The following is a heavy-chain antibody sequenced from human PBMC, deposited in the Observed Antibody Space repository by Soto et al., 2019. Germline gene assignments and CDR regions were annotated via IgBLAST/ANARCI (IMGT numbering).Heavy chain of an antibody. CDR3: TRPSYTAPVGY. D-gene: IGHD5-18*01. Sequence: GVLRLSCAASGFTFSNAWMSWVRQAPGKGLEWVGRIKSKTDGGTTDYAAPVKGRFTISRDDSKNTLYLQMNSLKTEDTAVYYCTRPSYTAPVGYWGQGTLVTVSS. CDR1: GFTFSNAW. V-gene: IGHV3-15*01. CDR2: IKSKTDGGTT. J-gene: IGHJ4*02.